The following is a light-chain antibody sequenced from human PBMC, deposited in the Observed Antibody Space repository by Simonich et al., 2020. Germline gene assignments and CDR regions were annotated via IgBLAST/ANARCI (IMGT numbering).Light chain of an antibody. J-gene: IGLJ2*01. CDR1: SGSIASNS. CDR2: DDN. V-gene: IGLV6-57*01. Sequence: NFMLTQPHSVSESPGKTVTISCTRSSGSIASNSVQWYQQRPRSSPTTVIYDDNQRPSVVPDRFSGSIDSSSNSASLTISGLKTEDEADYYCQSYDSSNQVFGGGTKLTVL. CDR3: QSYDSSNQV.